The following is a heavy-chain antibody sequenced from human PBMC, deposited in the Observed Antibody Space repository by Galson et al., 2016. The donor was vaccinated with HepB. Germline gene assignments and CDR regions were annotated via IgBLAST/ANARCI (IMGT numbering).Heavy chain of an antibody. D-gene: IGHD4-17*01. V-gene: IGHV3-23*01. CDR2: ISRGGDST. CDR1: GFIFRNYV. CDR3: AKDREDHGDYAFDY. J-gene: IGHJ4*02. Sequence: SLRLSCAASGFIFRNYVMSWVRQAPGKGLEWVSGISRGGDSTYYADSVKGRFTISRDNSKNPLYLQMNSLRAEDTAVYYCAKDREDHGDYAFDYWGQGTLVTVSS.